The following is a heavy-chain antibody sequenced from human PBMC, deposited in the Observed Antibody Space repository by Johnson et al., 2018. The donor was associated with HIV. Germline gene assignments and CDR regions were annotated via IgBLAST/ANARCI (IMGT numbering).Heavy chain of an antibody. J-gene: IGHJ3*02. Sequence: QVQLVESGGGVVKPGGSLRLSCAASGFTFSDYYINWIRQAPGKGLEWVSYIDSSGSGIYYADSVKGRFTVSRDNAKNSLYLQMNSLRAEDTAVYYCAKDGAKYYYDSSGYRDAFDIWGQGTMVTVSS. CDR3: AKDGAKYYYDSSGYRDAFDI. V-gene: IGHV3-11*04. D-gene: IGHD3-22*01. CDR2: IDSSGSGI. CDR1: GFTFSDYY.